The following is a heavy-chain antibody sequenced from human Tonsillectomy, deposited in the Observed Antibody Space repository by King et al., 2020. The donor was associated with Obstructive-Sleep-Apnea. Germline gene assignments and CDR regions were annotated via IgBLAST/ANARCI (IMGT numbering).Heavy chain of an antibody. CDR1: GDSVSSYY. Sequence: VQLQESGPGLVKPSETLSLTCSVSGDSVSSYYWTWIRQSPGKGLEWIGYISYSGTTNYNPSLKSRVTISVEKSKNQFSLKLRSVTAADTAIYFCARGNYYDSSDINSNYYGLDVWGLGTSVSVSS. J-gene: IGHJ6*02. CDR3: ARGNYYDSSDINSNYYGLDV. CDR2: ISYSGTT. V-gene: IGHV4-59*02. D-gene: IGHD3-22*01.